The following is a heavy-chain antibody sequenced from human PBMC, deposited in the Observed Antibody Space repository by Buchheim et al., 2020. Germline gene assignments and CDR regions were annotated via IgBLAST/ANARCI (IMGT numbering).Heavy chain of an antibody. Sequence: EVQLVESGGGLVKPGGSLRLSCAASGFTFSSYSMNWVRQAPGKGLEWVSSISSSSSYIYYADSVKGRFTISRDNAKNSLYLQMNSLRAEDTAVYYCAREAGGGYCSGGSCYSADYWGQGTL. J-gene: IGHJ4*02. CDR1: GFTFSSYS. D-gene: IGHD2-15*01. V-gene: IGHV3-21*01. CDR2: ISSSSSYI. CDR3: AREAGGGYCSGGSCYSADY.